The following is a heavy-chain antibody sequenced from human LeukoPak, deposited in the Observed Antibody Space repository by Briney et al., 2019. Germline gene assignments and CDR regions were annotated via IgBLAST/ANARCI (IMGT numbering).Heavy chain of an antibody. D-gene: IGHD6-13*01. CDR3: ARWGQSSTWYWLDP. Sequence: GGTLRLSCAASGFTLSSHWMGWIRQAPGKGLEWVANIRQDGGETNYVDSIKGLFTISRDNAKNSLYLQMNSLRVEETAMYYCARWGQSSTWYWLDPWGQGTLVTVSP. J-gene: IGHJ5*02. CDR2: IRQDGGET. V-gene: IGHV3-7*01. CDR1: GFTLSSHW.